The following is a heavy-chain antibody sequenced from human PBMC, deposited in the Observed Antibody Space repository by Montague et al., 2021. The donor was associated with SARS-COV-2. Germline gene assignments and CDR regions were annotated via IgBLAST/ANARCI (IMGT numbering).Heavy chain of an antibody. CDR2: ISYSGST. CDR3: ARLGDGEVPSTILGLGPYDSYWYIDV. CDR1: GGSFSTYY. J-gene: IGHJ6*03. V-gene: IGHV4-34*01. D-gene: IGHD3-10*01. Sequence: SETLSLTCAVYGGSFSTYYWNWIRQSPGKGLEWIGEISYSGSTNYNPSLKSRVTISADTSKNKFSLKLTSVAAADTAVYYCARLGDGEVPSTILGLGPYDSYWYIDVWGQGTPVTVSS.